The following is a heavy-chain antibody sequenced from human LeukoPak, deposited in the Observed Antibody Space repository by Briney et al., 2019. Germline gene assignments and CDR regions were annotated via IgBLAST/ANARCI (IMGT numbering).Heavy chain of an antibody. V-gene: IGHV3-74*01. CDR1: GFTFSSYW. CDR2: IGGDGTTT. CDR3: ASSIVVPGHY. J-gene: IGHJ4*02. Sequence: PGGSLRLSCTASGFTFSSYWMHWVRQAPGKGLVWVSHIGGDGTTTGYADSVKSRFTIYRDNAKNTLYLQMNSLRVEDTAVYYYASSIVVPGHYWGQGTLVTVSS. D-gene: IGHD6-19*01.